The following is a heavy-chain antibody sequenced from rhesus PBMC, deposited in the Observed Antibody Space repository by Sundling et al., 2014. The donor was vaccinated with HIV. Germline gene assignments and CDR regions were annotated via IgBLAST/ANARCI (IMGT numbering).Heavy chain of an antibody. Sequence: EVQLVESGGGLVQAGGSLRLSCVVSGFTFSDHYMDWVRQAPGKGLEWVSSINTGSGSTTFYPDSVKGRFTISRDNAKNTVYLQMNSLRAEDTAVYYCARQSYSGRFYYFDYWGQGVLVTVSS. CDR2: INTGSGSTT. CDR1: GFTFSDHY. V-gene: IGHV3-110*02. D-gene: IGHD6-25*01. CDR3: ARQSYSGRFYYFDY. J-gene: IGHJ4*01.